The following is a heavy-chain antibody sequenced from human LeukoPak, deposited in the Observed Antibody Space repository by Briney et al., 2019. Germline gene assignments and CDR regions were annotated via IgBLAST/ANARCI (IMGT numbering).Heavy chain of an antibody. CDR2: IYPGDSDT. D-gene: IGHD2-2*01. CDR3: ARHPYCSSTSCYVDV. J-gene: IGHJ6*02. V-gene: IGHV5-51*01. CDR1: GSIFTSYW. Sequence: GASLQISCKGSGSIFTSYWIGWVRQLPGKGLEWMGIIYPGDSDTRYSPSFQGQVTISADKSISTAYLQWSSLKASDTAMYYCARHPYCSSTSCYVDVWGQGTTVTVSS.